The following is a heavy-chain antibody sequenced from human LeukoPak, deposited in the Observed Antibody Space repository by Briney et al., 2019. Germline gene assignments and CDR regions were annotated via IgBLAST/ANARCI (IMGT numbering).Heavy chain of an antibody. Sequence: GGSLRLSCQASGFTFYMYAMSWVRQAPGKGLEWVASMCGTAGCTFYPDSVKGRFTISRDNSKNVLYLRVNSLTAEDTAIYYCAKDRPNFHENSGHYYRRDGDSWGQGTLVTVSS. CDR2: MCGTAGCT. J-gene: IGHJ5*01. D-gene: IGHD3-22*01. V-gene: IGHV3-23*01. CDR3: AKDRPNFHENSGHYYRRDGDS. CDR1: GFTFYMYA.